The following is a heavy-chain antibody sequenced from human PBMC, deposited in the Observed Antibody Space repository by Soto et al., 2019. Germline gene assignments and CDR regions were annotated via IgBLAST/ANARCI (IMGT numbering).Heavy chain of an antibody. J-gene: IGHJ6*02. Sequence: NPSETLSLTCTVSGGAIYSTVYYWCWIRQPPGKGPEWIGSSNYGGPTYYSPSLQSRVTISLDTAKNHFSLNLRSVTAADTAVYYCARHGAYSTSVYYYYGMDVWGQGTTVTVSS. V-gene: IGHV4-39*01. D-gene: IGHD6-13*01. CDR3: ARHGAYSTSVYYYYGMDV. CDR1: GGAIYSTVYY. CDR2: SNYGGPT.